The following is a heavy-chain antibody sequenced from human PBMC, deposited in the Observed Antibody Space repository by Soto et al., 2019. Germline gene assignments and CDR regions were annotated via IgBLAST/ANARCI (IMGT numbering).Heavy chain of an antibody. J-gene: IGHJ4*02. V-gene: IGHV1-69*13. CDR2: SIPIFETT. D-gene: IGHD1-26*01. Sequence: SVKVSCKASGGSFTNYGISWLRQAPGQGLEWMGGSIPIFETTNYAQNFQGRVTITADESTGTSSMELSGLKSADTAVYFCATVLGGYSGSRGPFDLWGQGTLVTV. CDR3: ATVLGGYSGSRGPFDL. CDR1: GGSFTNYG.